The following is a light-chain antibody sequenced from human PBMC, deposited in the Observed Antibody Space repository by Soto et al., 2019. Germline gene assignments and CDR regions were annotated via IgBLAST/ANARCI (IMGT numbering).Light chain of an antibody. CDR2: DAS. V-gene: IGKV3-20*01. CDR1: QSVSSN. Sequence: DIVMTQSPATLSVSPGERATLSCRASQSVSSNVAWYQQKPGQAPRLLIYDASSRATGIPDRFSGGGSGTDFTPTISRLEPEDFAVYYCQQFSSYPLTFGGGTKVDIK. J-gene: IGKJ4*01. CDR3: QQFSSYPLT.